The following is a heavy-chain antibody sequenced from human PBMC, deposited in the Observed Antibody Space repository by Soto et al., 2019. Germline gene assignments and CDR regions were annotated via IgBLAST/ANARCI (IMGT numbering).Heavy chain of an antibody. CDR1: GFTFSSAW. CDR3: TADLRSFIPQVDS. V-gene: IGHV3-15*07. J-gene: IGHJ4*02. CDR2: IKSQNDGGTT. Sequence: EVHLVESGGGLMKPGESLRLSCAASGFTFSSAWFNCVRQAPGKGLEWVGRIKSQNDGGTTDYAAPVRDRFTISKDDSINTLYLHMNSLQTEDTGVYYCTADLRSFIPQVDSWGQGTLVTVSS.